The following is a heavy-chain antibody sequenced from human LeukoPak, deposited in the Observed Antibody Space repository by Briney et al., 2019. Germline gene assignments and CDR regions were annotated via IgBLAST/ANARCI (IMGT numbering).Heavy chain of an antibody. Sequence: GGSLRLSCAASGFTFSSYAMSWVRQAPGKGLEWVSAISGSGGSTYYADSVKGRFTISRDNSKNTLYLQMNSLRAEDTAAYYCARDLKVALAYYYYGMDVWGQGTTVTVSS. D-gene: IGHD3-9*01. CDR2: ISGSGGST. CDR3: ARDLKVALAYYYYGMDV. J-gene: IGHJ6*02. CDR1: GFTFSSYA. V-gene: IGHV3-23*01.